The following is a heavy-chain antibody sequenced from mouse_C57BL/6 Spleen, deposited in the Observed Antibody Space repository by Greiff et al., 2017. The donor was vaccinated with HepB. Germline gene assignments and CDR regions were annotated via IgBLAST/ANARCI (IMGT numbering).Heavy chain of an antibody. CDR3: AVYYGNYRWYFDV. V-gene: IGHV1-74*01. CDR1: GYTFTSYW. CDR2: IHPSDSDT. J-gene: IGHJ1*03. Sequence: QVQLRQPGAELVKPGASVKVSCKASGYTFTSYWMHWVKQRPGQGLEWIGRIHPSDSDTNYNQKFKGKATLTVDKSSSTAYMQLSSLTSEDSAVYDCAVYYGNYRWYFDVWGTGTTVTVSS. D-gene: IGHD2-1*01.